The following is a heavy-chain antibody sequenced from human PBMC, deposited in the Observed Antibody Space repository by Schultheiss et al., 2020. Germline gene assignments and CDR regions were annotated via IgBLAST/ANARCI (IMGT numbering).Heavy chain of an antibody. J-gene: IGHJ3*02. CDR3: AKDRDNGWSGFYGDAFDT. D-gene: IGHD3-3*01. CDR2: IYSGGST. Sequence: GGSLRLSCAASGFTVSSNYMSWVRQAPGKGLEWVSVIYSGGSTYYADSVKGRFTISRDNAKNSLYLQMNSVRAEDTAVYYCAKDRDNGWSGFYGDAFDTWGQGTMVTVSS. CDR1: GFTVSSNY. V-gene: IGHV3-53*01.